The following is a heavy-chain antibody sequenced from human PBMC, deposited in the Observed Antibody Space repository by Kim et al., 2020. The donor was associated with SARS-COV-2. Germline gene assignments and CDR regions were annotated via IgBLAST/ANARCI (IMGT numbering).Heavy chain of an antibody. Sequence: GGSLRLSCAASGFTFISYAMSWVRQAPGKGLEWVSAISGSGGTSFYADSVKGRFTISRDNSKNTLYLQMNSLRTEDTAVYYCASTHTVTTDFDCWGQGTLVTVSS. CDR2: ISGSGGTS. CDR1: GFTFISYA. D-gene: IGHD4-17*01. CDR3: ASTHTVTTDFDC. J-gene: IGHJ4*02. V-gene: IGHV3-23*01.